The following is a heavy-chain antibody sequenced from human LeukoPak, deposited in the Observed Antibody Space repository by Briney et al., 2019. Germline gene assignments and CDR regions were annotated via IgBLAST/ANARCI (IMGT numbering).Heavy chain of an antibody. D-gene: IGHD3-10*01. CDR3: ARNYRGVAPNWFDP. CDR1: GYTFTSYG. J-gene: IGHJ5*02. V-gene: IGHV1-18*01. Sequence: GASVKVSCKASGYTFTSYGISWVRQAPGQGREWVGWISAYNGNTNYAQKLQGRVTMTTDTSTSTAYMELRSLRSDDTAVYYCARNYRGVAPNWFDPWGQGTLVTVSS. CDR2: ISAYNGNT.